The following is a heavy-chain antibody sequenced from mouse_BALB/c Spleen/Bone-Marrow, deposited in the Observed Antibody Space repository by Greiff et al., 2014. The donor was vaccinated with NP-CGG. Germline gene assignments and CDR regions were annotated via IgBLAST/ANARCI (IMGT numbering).Heavy chain of an antibody. CDR2: IHYSGYT. V-gene: IGHV3-1*02. D-gene: IGHD1-1*01. CDR3: TRETAVVADFDY. Sequence: VQLQQPGPDLVKPSQSLSLTCTVTGFSITSGYGWHWIRQFPGNKLEWMGYIHYSGYTDYNPSLKSRISITRDTSKNQFFLQLNSVTTEDTATYYCTRETAVVADFDYWGQGTTLTVSS. J-gene: IGHJ2*01. CDR1: GFSITSGYG.